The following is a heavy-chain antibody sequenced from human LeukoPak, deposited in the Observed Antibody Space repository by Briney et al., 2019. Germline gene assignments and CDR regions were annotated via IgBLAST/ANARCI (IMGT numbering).Heavy chain of an antibody. D-gene: IGHD3-22*01. CDR2: TFSGGNA. CDR3: VRLLPSSGYVLGDWFDP. J-gene: IGHJ5*02. V-gene: IGHV4-39*01. CDR1: GGSISSAIFY. Sequence: SETLSLTCRVSGGSISSAIFYWGWIRQPPGMGLEWIGSTFSGGNAYHNPSLKSRVTISVDTSKNQFSLKLISVTAADTAVYYCVRLLPSSGYVLGDWFDPWGQGTLVTVSS.